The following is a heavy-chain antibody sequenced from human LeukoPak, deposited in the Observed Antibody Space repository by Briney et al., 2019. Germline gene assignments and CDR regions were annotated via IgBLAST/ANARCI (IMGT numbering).Heavy chain of an antibody. D-gene: IGHD1-26*01. CDR2: IYSGGST. Sequence: GGSLRLSCAASGFTVSSNYMSWVRQAPGKGLEWVSVIYSGGSTYYADSVKGRFTTSRDNSKNTLYLQMNSLRAEDTAVYYCARGSGGATYDAFDIWGQGTMVTVSS. V-gene: IGHV3-53*01. J-gene: IGHJ3*02. CDR3: ARGSGGATYDAFDI. CDR1: GFTVSSNY.